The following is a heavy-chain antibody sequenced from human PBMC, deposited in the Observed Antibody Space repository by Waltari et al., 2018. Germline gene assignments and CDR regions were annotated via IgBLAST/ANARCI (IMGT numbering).Heavy chain of an antibody. CDR1: GCFITNTHHY. CDR3: ATYIGASVGTAAFDV. D-gene: IGHD5-12*01. CDR2: MSYLGAT. Sequence: QLQLQESGPGLVKPSAPLSRTCRVSGCFITNTHHYWGCPRQPPGQGLEWIGSMSYLGATYSSPSLKSRFTISRDTSTNQLSLKLGSVTAADTAMYYCATYIGASVGTAAFDVWGQGTMVTVSS. V-gene: IGHV4-39*01. J-gene: IGHJ3*01.